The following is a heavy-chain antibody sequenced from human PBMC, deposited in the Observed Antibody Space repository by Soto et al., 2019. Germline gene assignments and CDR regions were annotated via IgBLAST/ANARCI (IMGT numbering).Heavy chain of an antibody. V-gene: IGHV1-2*04. Sequence: ASVKVSCKASGYTFTGYYMHWVRQAPGQGLEWMGWINPNSGGTNYAQKFQGWVTMTRDTSISTAYMELSRLRSDDTAVYYCARGTMIVVVTPYGMDVWGQGTTVTVSS. J-gene: IGHJ6*02. CDR3: ARGTMIVVVTPYGMDV. CDR2: INPNSGGT. D-gene: IGHD3-22*01. CDR1: GYTFTGYY.